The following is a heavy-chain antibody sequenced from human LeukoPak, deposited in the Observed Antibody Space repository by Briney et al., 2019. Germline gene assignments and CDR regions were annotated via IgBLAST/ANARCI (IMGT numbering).Heavy chain of an antibody. Sequence: GGSLSLSCAASGLMLSIYWMGWVRQAPGKGLEWVANIKQDGSDKYYVDSVRGRFTISRDNAKNALYLQMNSLRGEDTAVYYCARVDTYSSGYFDNWGQGTLVTVSS. V-gene: IGHV3-7*01. CDR1: GLMLSIYW. CDR2: IKQDGSDK. D-gene: IGHD3-22*01. CDR3: ARVDTYSSGYFDN. J-gene: IGHJ4*02.